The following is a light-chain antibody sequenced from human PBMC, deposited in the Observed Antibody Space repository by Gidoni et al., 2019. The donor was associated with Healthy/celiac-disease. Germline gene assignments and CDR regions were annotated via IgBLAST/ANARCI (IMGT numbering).Light chain of an antibody. J-gene: IGKJ1*01. CDR2: DAS. V-gene: IGKV3-11*01. CDR3: QQRSNWPRTWT. CDR1: QSVSSS. Sequence: DIVLTQSPATLSLSPGERATLSCRASQSVSSSLAWYQQKPGQAPRLLIYDASNRATGIPARFSGSGSGTDFTLTISSLEPEDFAFYYCQQRSNWPRTWTFXQXTKVEIK.